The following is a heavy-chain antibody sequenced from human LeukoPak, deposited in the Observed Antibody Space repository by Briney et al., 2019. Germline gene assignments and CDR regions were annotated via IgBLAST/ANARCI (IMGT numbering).Heavy chain of an antibody. CDR3: ARDAAAASELSFDL. V-gene: IGHV7-4-1*02. CDR1: GYTFTSYA. CDR2: INTNTGNP. D-gene: IGHD6-13*01. J-gene: IGHJ2*01. Sequence: ASVKVSCKASGYTFTSYAMNWVRQAPGQGLEWMGWINTNTGNPTYAQGFTGRFVFSLDTSVSTAYLQISSLKAEGTAVYYCARDAAAASELSFDLWGRGTLVTVSS.